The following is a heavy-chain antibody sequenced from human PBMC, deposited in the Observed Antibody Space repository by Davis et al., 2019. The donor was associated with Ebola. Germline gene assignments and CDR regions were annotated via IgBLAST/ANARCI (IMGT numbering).Heavy chain of an antibody. CDR1: GFTFSSYG. J-gene: IGHJ6*02. V-gene: IGHV3-30*03. D-gene: IGHD3-16*02. CDR3: ARVMITFGGVIISTYYYGMDV. Sequence: GESLKISCAASGFTFSSYGMHWVRQAPGKGLEWVAVISYDGSNKYYADSVKGRFTISRDNSKNTLYLQMNSLRAEDTAVYYCARVMITFGGVIISTYYYGMDVWGQGTTVTVSS. CDR2: ISYDGSNK.